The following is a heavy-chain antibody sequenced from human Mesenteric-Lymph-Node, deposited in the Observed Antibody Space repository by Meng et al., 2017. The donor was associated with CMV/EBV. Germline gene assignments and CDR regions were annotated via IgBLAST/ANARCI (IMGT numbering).Heavy chain of an antibody. CDR1: GFNCNNSA. Sequence: GESLQISCSASGFNCNNSAMTWVRQAPGKGLEWVSYNADSAKGLFTISRDNSKNTLYPQKNSLIAESTAVYYCAKTTMGFLESFLEGFYFDSWGQGTLVTVSS. J-gene: IGHJ4*02. CDR3: AKTTMGFLESFLEGFYFDS. V-gene: IGHV3-23*05. D-gene: IGHD3-3*01.